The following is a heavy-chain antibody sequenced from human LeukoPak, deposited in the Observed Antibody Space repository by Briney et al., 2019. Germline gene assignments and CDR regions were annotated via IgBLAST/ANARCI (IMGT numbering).Heavy chain of an antibody. Sequence: PGGSLRLSCAASGFTFSSYAMSWVRQAPGKGLEWVSAISGSGGSTYYADSVKGRFTISRDNSKNTLYLQMNSLRAEDTAVYYCAKSFPDDYVWGSYRYTEDWFDPWGQGTLVTVSS. J-gene: IGHJ5*02. V-gene: IGHV3-23*01. CDR1: GFTFSSYA. CDR3: AKSFPDDYVWGSYRYTEDWFDP. D-gene: IGHD3-16*02. CDR2: ISGSGGST.